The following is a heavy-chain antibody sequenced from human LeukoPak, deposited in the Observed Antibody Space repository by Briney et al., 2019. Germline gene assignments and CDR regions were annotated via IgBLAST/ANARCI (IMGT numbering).Heavy chain of an antibody. CDR1: GFTFSNYA. CDR2: IIGSGGST. D-gene: IGHD3-10*01. V-gene: IGHV3-23*01. CDR3: AKGMLWFGESYHAFDI. J-gene: IGHJ3*02. Sequence: GGSLRLSCAASGFTFSNYAMSWVRQAPGKGLEWGSAIIGSGGSTYYADSVKGRFTISRDISKNTLYLQMNSLRAEDTAVYYCAKGMLWFGESYHAFDIWGQGTAVTVSS.